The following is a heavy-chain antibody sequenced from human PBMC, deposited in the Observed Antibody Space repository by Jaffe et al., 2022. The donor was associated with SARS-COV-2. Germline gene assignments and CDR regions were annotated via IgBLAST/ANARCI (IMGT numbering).Heavy chain of an antibody. CDR1: GYTFTSYA. CDR2: INAGNGNT. CDR3: AREQVDTAMVYGRFDP. D-gene: IGHD5-18*01. Sequence: QVQLVQSGAEVKKPGASVKVSCKASGYTFTSYAMHWVRQAPGQRLEWMGWINAGNGNTKYSQKFQGRVTITRDTSASTAYMELSSLRSEDTAVYYCAREQVDTAMVYGRFDPWGQGTLVTVSS. V-gene: IGHV1-3*01. J-gene: IGHJ5*02.